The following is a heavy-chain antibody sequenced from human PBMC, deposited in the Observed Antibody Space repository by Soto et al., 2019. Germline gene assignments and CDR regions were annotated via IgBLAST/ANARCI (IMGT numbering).Heavy chain of an antibody. CDR3: ARGISLEYIAAAGVGRFDP. J-gene: IGHJ5*02. D-gene: IGHD6-13*01. CDR1: GGSISSYY. V-gene: IGHV4-59*08. CDR2: IYYSGST. Sequence: PSETLSLTCTVSGGSISSYYWSWIRQPPGKGLEWIGYIYYSGSTNYNPSLKSRVTISVDTSKNQFSLKLSSVTAADTAVYYCARGISLEYIAAAGVGRFDPWGQGTLVTSPQ.